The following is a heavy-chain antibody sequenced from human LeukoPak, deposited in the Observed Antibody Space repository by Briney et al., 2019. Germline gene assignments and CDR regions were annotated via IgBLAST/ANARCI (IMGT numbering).Heavy chain of an antibody. CDR2: IYSGGST. J-gene: IGHJ4*02. CDR1: GFTFSSYS. CDR3: ARDALSGYALGD. D-gene: IGHD5-12*01. V-gene: IGHV3-66*01. Sequence: GGSLRLSCAASGFTFSSYSMNWVRQAPGKGLEWVSVIYSGGSTYYADSVKGRFTISRDNSKNTLYLQMNSLRAEDTAVYYCARDALSGYALGDWGQGTLVTVSS.